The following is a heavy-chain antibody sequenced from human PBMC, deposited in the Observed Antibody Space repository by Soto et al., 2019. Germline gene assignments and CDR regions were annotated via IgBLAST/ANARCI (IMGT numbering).Heavy chain of an antibody. J-gene: IGHJ6*03. Sequence: QVQLQQSGPGLVKPSQTLSLTCDISGDSVSSNSAAWNWIRQTPSRGLEWLGRTYYRPKWYINYAVSVKTRITVNPDTSRTQCSLQLNSVTPEDTAVYYCARGSWDDVTGHYYMDVWGKGTTFTVSS. CDR3: ARGSWDDVTGHYYMDV. CDR2: TYYRPKWYI. D-gene: IGHD1-1*01. CDR1: GDSVSSNSAA. V-gene: IGHV6-1*01.